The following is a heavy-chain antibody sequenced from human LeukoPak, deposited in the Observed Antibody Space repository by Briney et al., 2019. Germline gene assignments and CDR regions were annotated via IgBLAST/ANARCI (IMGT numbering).Heavy chain of an antibody. D-gene: IGHD7-27*01. Sequence: GASVKVSCKASGYTFTSYGIHWVRQAPGQRLEWMGWINTGNGNTEYSQKFQGRVTITRDTSASTAYMELSSLRSEDTAVHYCARLHLGIGHFYGMDVWGQGTTVTVSS. CDR1: GYTFTSYG. V-gene: IGHV1-3*04. CDR2: INTGNGNT. CDR3: ARLHLGIGHFYGMDV. J-gene: IGHJ6*02.